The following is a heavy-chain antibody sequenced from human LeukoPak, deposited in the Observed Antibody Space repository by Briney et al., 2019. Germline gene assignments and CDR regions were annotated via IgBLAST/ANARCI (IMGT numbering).Heavy chain of an antibody. D-gene: IGHD3-22*01. Sequence: SETLSLTSDVFGGSLKPYYWSWIRPSPGKGQEWSGEINHSGSTNYNPPLKDRLTIFLDTSKKQFSLSLRHVTAADTAVCYCARGLGGDASGYYFDSWGQGTLVTVSS. J-gene: IGHJ4*02. CDR1: GGSLKPYY. CDR2: INHSGST. V-gene: IGHV4-34*01. CDR3: ARGLGGDASGYYFDS.